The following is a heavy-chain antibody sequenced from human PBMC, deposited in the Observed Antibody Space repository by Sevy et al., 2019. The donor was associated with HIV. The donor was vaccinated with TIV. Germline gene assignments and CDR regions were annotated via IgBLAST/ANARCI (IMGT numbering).Heavy chain of an antibody. CDR2: ISYAGNT. CDR1: GGSFSGYS. CDR3: ASPLLYWLY. D-gene: IGHD2-8*02. J-gene: IGHJ4*02. V-gene: IGHV4-39*02. Sequence: SETLSLTCAVSGGSFSGYSWDWIRQPPGKGLEWIGSISYAGNTYYNPSLKSRATISVDTSNNHFSLKLTSMTAADTAVYYCASPLLYWLYWGQGILVTVSS.